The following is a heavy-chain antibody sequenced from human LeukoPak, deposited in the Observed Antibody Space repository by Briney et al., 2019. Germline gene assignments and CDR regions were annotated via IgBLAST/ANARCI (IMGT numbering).Heavy chain of an antibody. Sequence: GGSLRLSCAASGFTFSSYAMHWVRQAPGKGLEWVAVISYDGSNKYYADSVKGRFTISRDNSKNTLYLQMNSLRAEDTAVYYCARVFEMAITQEDDYWGQGTLVTVFS. CDR3: ARVFEMAITQEDDY. J-gene: IGHJ4*02. CDR2: ISYDGSNK. V-gene: IGHV3-30*04. CDR1: GFTFSSYA. D-gene: IGHD5-24*01.